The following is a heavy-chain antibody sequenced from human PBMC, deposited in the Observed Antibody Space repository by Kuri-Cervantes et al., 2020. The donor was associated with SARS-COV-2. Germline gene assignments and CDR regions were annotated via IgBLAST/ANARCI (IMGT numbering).Heavy chain of an antibody. CDR1: GFTVSSSY. V-gene: IGHV3-64*02. CDR3: ARVSRSGYLDY. J-gene: IGHJ4*02. D-gene: IGHD3-3*01. CDR2: ISSNGDST. Sequence: GGSLRLSCAASGFTVSSSYMSWVRQAPGKGLEYVSAISSNGDSTYYADSVKGRFTMSRDNSKNTLYLQMGSLRAEDMAVYYCARVSRSGYLDYWGQGTLVTVSS.